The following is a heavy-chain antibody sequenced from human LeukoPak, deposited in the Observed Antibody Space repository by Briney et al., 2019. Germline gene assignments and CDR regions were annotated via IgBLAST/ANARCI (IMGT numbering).Heavy chain of an antibody. Sequence: ASVKISCKASGGTFSSYAISWVRQAPGQGLEWIGGIIPIFGTANYAQKFQGRVTITADKSTSTAYMELSSLRSEDTAVYYCARDRMDYYDSSGLFDYWGQGTLVTVSS. J-gene: IGHJ4*02. CDR2: IIPIFGTA. CDR1: GGTFSSYA. D-gene: IGHD3-22*01. CDR3: ARDRMDYYDSSGLFDY. V-gene: IGHV1-69*06.